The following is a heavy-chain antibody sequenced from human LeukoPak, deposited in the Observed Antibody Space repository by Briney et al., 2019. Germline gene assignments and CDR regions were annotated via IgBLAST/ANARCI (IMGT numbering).Heavy chain of an antibody. CDR2: IYRAGDT. CDR1: GFTLSTYD. V-gene: IGHV3-13*01. CDR3: AKDRRGFSSSSVN. D-gene: IGHD6-13*01. J-gene: IGHJ4*02. Sequence: GGSLRLSCAASGFTLSTYDMHWVRQPTGEGLEWVSIIYRAGDTYYPGSVKGRFTISRDNAKNSLYLQMNSLRAEDTAVYYCAKDRRGFSSSSVNWGQGTLVTVSS.